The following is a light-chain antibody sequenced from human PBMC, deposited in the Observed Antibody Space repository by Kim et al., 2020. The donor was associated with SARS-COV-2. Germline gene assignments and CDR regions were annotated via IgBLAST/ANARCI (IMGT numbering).Light chain of an antibody. Sequence: QSALTQPASVSGPPGQSITISCTGTSSDVGGYNYVSWYQQYPGKAPKLMIYEVTKRASGVSNRFSGSKSANTASLTISGLQADDEADYYCSSFTRSSTWVFGGGTQLTVL. CDR1: SSDVGGYNY. V-gene: IGLV2-14*03. J-gene: IGLJ3*02. CDR3: SSFTRSSTWV. CDR2: EVT.